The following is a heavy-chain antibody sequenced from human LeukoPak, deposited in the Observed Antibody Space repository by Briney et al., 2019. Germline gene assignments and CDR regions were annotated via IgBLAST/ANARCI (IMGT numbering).Heavy chain of an antibody. CDR2: ISRSGSTA. D-gene: IGHD3-10*01. V-gene: IGHV3-23*01. CDR3: AKGDSQETGSYYSDY. Sequence: GGSLRLSCAASGFTFNNYAMTWVRQAPGEGLQWVSAISRSGSTAYYADSVKGRFTISRNNYNNILYLQLGSLRAEDTAVYYCAKGDSQETGSYYSDYWGQGTLVTVSS. J-gene: IGHJ4*02. CDR1: GFTFNNYA.